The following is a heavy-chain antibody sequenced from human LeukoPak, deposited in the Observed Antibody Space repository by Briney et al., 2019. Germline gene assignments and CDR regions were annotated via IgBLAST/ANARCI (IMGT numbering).Heavy chain of an antibody. CDR2: INPNSGGT. V-gene: IGHV1-2*02. D-gene: IGHD6-6*01. Sequence: ASVKVSCKASGYIFTGYYMHWVRQAPGQGLEWMGWINPNSGGTNSAPKLQGRVTMTRDTSISTAYMELSSLRSDDTAVYYCARHSSLQGYYFDYWGQGTLVTVSS. CDR3: ARHSSLQGYYFDY. J-gene: IGHJ4*02. CDR1: GYIFTGYY.